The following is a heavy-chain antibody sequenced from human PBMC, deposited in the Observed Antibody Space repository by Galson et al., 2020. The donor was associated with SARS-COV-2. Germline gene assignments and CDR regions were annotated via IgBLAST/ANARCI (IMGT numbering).Heavy chain of an antibody. CDR2: IYYSGST. J-gene: IGHJ4*02. V-gene: IGHV4-59*01. Sequence: SETLSLTCTVSGGSINSYYWSWIRQPPGKGLEWIGYIYYSGSTNYNPSLKSRVTISVDTSKNQFSLKLSSVTAADTAVYYCARGFDYWAREPWSPSPQ. CDR1: GGSINSYY. CDR3: ARGFDY.